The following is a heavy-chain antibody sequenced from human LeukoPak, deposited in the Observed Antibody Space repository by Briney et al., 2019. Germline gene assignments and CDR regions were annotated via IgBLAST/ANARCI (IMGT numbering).Heavy chain of an antibody. J-gene: IGHJ4*02. CDR3: VRDGDDFNFDY. Sequence: GGSLRLSCAASGFTFSSHWMHWVRQAPGKGLVWVSRVKGDGTFTNYADSVFGRFTISRDNAKNTLYLHMHSLRAEDTAVYYCVRDGDDFNFDYWGQGNLVTVSS. V-gene: IGHV3-74*01. CDR1: GFTFSSHW. D-gene: IGHD5-24*01. CDR2: VKGDGTFT.